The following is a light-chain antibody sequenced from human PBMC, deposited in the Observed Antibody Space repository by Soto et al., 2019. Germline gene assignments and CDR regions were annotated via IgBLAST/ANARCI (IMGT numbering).Light chain of an antibody. Sequence: DIEMTQSPSSLSASVGDRVTITCRASQSISFYLNWYQQKPGKAPELLIYTASNVQSGVPSRISGSGSGTEFTLTITSLQPEDFATYYCQQSYSMPRTFGQGTKVDIK. CDR3: QQSYSMPRT. CDR2: TAS. CDR1: QSISFY. J-gene: IGKJ1*01. V-gene: IGKV1-39*01.